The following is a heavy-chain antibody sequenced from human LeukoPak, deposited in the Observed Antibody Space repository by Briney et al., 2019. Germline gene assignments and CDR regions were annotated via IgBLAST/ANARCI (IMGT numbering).Heavy chain of an antibody. J-gene: IGHJ6*02. D-gene: IGHD2-2*01. CDR3: AREKIVVVPAAIYYYYGMDV. CDR2: IYYSGST. Sequence: SETLSLTCTVSGGSISSYYWSWIRQPPGKGLEWIGYIYYSGSTNYNPSLKSRVTISVDTSKNQFSLKLSSVTAADTAVYYCAREKIVVVPAAIYYYYGMDVWGQGTTVTVSS. CDR1: GGSISSYY. V-gene: IGHV4-59*01.